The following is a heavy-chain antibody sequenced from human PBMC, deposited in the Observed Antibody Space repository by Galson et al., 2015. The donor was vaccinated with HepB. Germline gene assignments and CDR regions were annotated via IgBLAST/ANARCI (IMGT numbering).Heavy chain of an antibody. CDR3: AKGKSGGGISTLDY. V-gene: IGHV3-23*01. D-gene: IGHD2-15*01. CDR1: GFTFSSYA. CDR2: ISGSGGST. Sequence: SLRLSCAASGFTFSSYAMSWVRQAPGKGLEWVSAISGSGGSTYYADSVKGRFTIPRDNSKNTLYLQMNSLRAEDTAVYYCAKGKSGGGISTLDYWGQGTLVTVSS. J-gene: IGHJ4*02.